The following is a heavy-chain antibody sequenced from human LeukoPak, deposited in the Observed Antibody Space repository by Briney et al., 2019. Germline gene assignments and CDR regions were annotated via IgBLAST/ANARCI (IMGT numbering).Heavy chain of an antibody. CDR2: INPNSGGT. CDR3: ARGFYVWGSYRSPPFDY. D-gene: IGHD3-16*02. Sequence: ASVKVSCKASGYTFTSYGISWARQAPGQGLEWMGWINPNSGGTNYAQKFQGRVTMTRDTSISTAYMELSRLRSDDTAVYYCARGFYVWGSYRSPPFDYWGQGTLVTVSS. CDR1: GYTFTSYG. V-gene: IGHV1-2*02. J-gene: IGHJ4*02.